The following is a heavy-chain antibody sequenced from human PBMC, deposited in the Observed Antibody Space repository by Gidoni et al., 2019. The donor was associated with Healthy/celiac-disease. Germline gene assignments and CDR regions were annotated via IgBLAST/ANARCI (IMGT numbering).Heavy chain of an antibody. CDR2: IYHSGST. CDR1: GGSITPGGSS. V-gene: IGHV4-30-2*01. Sequence: LQLQESGSGLVKPSQTLSLTCAVSGGSITPGGSSWSWIRQPPGKGLEWIGYIYHSGSTYYNPSLKSRVTISVDRSKNQFSLKLSSVTAADTAVYYCASAYCGGDCPLQYYFDYWGQGTLVTVSS. CDR3: ASAYCGGDCPLQYYFDY. D-gene: IGHD2-21*02. J-gene: IGHJ4*02.